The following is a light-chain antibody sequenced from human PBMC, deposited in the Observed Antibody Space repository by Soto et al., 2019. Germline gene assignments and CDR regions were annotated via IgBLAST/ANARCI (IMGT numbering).Light chain of an antibody. J-gene: IGKJ5*01. CDR1: QSFRGL. CDR3: QQRHMWPIT. CDR2: DAY. Sequence: EIVLTHSPVTLSLSPGERSTLSCRASQSFRGLLALYQQKPGQAPRLLIYDAYNRATGIPPRFSGSGSGTDFTLTISSLEPEDSAVYYCQQRHMWPITFGQGARLEI. V-gene: IGKV3-11*01.